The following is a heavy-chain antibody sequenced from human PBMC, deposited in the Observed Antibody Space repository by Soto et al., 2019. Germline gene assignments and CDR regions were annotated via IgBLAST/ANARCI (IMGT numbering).Heavy chain of an antibody. J-gene: IGHJ4*02. CDR2: ISAYNGNT. CDR3: VRVKLIVVSLDL. CDR1: GYTFTGYG. Sequence: ASVKVSCKASGYTFTGYGISWVRQAPGQGLEWMGWISAYNGNTNYAQKLQGRVTMTTDTSTSTAYMELRSLRSDDTAVYYFVRVKLIVVSLDLWGQGTLVTVSS. V-gene: IGHV1-18*01. D-gene: IGHD3-22*01.